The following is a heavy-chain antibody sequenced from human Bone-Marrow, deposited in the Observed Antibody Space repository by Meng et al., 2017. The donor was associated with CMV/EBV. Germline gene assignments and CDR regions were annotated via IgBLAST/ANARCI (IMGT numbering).Heavy chain of an antibody. J-gene: IGHJ4*02. V-gene: IGHV3-9*01. CDR2: ISWNSGSI. CDR3: ANRVGLDY. CDR1: GFTFDDYA. Sequence: GGSLRLSCAASGFTFDDYAMHWVRQAPGKGLEWVSGISWNSGSIGYADSVKGRFTISRDNSKNTLYLQMNSLRAEDTAVYYCANRVGLDYWGQGTLVTVSS. D-gene: IGHD1-26*01.